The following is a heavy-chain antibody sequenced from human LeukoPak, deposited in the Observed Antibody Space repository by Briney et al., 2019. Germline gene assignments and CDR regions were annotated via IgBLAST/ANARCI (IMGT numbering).Heavy chain of an antibody. D-gene: IGHD4-11*01. V-gene: IGHV4-61*02. J-gene: IGHJ6*03. Sequence: SETLSLTCTVSGGSISSGSYYWSWIRQPAGKGLEWIGRIYTSGSTNYNPSLKSRVTISVDTSKNQFSLKLSSVTAADTAVYYCAREWGPDYYYYYYYMDVWGKGTTVTVSS. CDR3: AREWGPDYYYYYYYMDV. CDR2: IYTSGST. CDR1: GGSISSGSYY.